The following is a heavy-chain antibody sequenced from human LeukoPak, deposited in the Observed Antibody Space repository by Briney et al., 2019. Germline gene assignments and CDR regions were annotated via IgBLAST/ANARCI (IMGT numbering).Heavy chain of an antibody. V-gene: IGHV3-23*01. J-gene: IGHJ4*02. Sequence: GGSLRLSCTASGFTLSSYAMSWVRQAPGEGLEWVSTISGSADNTNYAEAVKGRFTISRDDSKNTMYLQMNSLRAEDTAVYYCAKQGFGCWGQGTLVTVSS. CDR2: ISGSADNT. CDR3: AKQGFGC. CDR1: GFTLSSYA.